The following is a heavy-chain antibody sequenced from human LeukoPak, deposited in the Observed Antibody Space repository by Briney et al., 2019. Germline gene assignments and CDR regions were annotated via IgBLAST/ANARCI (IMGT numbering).Heavy chain of an antibody. CDR3: ARLTERRVPYSGYERYWFDP. D-gene: IGHD5-12*01. J-gene: IGHJ5*02. Sequence: KPSETLSLTCAVSGYSISSGYYWGWIRQPPGKGLEWIGSIYHSGSTYYNPSLKSRVTISVDTSKNQFSLKLSSMTAADTAVYYCARLTERRVPYSGYERYWFDPWGQGTLVTVSS. V-gene: IGHV4-38-2*01. CDR2: IYHSGST. CDR1: GYSISSGYY.